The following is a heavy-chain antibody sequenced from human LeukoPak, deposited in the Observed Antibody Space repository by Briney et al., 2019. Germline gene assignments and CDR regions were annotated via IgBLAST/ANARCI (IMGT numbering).Heavy chain of an antibody. CDR3: ARAIGDDYGFDY. V-gene: IGHV4-61*01. J-gene: IGHJ4*02. D-gene: IGHD4-17*01. CDR1: GDSVSSGSHY. Sequence: PSETPSLTCSVSGDSVSSGSHYWNWIRQPPGKGLEWIGYIYYSGSTDYNPSLKSRVTISVDTSKNQFSLKLRSVSAADTAVYYCARAIGDDYGFDYWGQGTLVTVSS. CDR2: IYYSGST.